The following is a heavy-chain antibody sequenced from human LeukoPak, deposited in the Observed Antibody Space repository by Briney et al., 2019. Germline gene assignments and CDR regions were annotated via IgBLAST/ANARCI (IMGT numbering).Heavy chain of an antibody. CDR2: IRTKSDAGTT. Sequence: GGSLRLSCAASGFTFSKSWMGCVRQAPVRGLEWAGLIRTKSDAGTTDYGVPVKVRVSISRHHPKNTLYLQIDILKSEDTAVYFCTTDGDANWNWGQGTLVTVSS. CDR3: TTDGDANWN. J-gene: IGHJ4*02. D-gene: IGHD1-20*01. V-gene: IGHV3-15*01. CDR1: GFTFSKSW.